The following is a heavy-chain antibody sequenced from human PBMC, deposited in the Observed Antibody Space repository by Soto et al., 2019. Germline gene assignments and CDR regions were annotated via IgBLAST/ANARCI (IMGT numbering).Heavy chain of an antibody. CDR3: AHHYWAASGTRYYFDY. Sequence: QITLTESGPTLVKPTQTLTLTCTFSGFSFSTSAVGVGWIRQPPGKALERLALIYWDDDKRYSPFLKSRLTITKDTATNQVVLTMTNRDPVDTGTYYCAHHYWAASGTRYYFDYWGQGTLVTVSS. CDR1: GFSFSTSAVG. V-gene: IGHV2-5*02. D-gene: IGHD6-13*01. CDR2: IYWDDDK. J-gene: IGHJ4*02.